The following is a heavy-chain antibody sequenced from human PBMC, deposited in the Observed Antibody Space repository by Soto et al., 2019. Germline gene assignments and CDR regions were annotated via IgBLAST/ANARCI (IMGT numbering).Heavy chain of an antibody. J-gene: IGHJ6*02. Sequence: GPLSLSSAASGTSFGKIAMNWVRMPPGKGLEWVSGISDSGHNVVYAASVRGRFTISRDNSKSILYLQMDRLTVDDSAVYYCAKQFVDVWGQGTTVTVSS. CDR1: GTSFGKIA. CDR2: ISDSGHNV. V-gene: IGHV3-23*01. CDR3: AKQFVDV.